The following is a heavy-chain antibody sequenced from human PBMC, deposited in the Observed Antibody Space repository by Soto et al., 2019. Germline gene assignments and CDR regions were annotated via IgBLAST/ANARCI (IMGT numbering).Heavy chain of an antibody. CDR1: GFIFSHAW. CDR2: VKNNGGAT. V-gene: IGHV3-15*07. Sequence: GGSLRLSCAASGFIFSHAWFHWVRQPPGKGQELVGRVKNNGGATDYAPSVKGRFIISRDDSKDMVYLQMSSLRTKDTVIFFCVADLCPPYDRNNWFDPWGQGTLVPV. CDR3: VADLCPPYDRNNWFDP. J-gene: IGHJ5*02. D-gene: IGHD2-21*01.